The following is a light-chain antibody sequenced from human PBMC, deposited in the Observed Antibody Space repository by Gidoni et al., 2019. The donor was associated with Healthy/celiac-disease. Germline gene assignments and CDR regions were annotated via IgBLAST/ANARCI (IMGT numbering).Light chain of an antibody. CDR1: QSVSSN. CDR2: GAS. CDR3: QQYNNWPPIT. Sequence: EIVTTQSPATLSVSPGERATLPCRARQSVSSNLAWYQQKPGQAPRLLIYGASTGAAGIPAGFSGRGSGTVFTLTISSLQSEDFAVYYCQQYNNWPPITFGQGTRLEIK. V-gene: IGKV3-15*01. J-gene: IGKJ5*01.